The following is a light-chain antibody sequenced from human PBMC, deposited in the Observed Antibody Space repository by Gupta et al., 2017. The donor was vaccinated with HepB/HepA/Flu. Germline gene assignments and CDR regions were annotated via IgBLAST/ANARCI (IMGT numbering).Light chain of an antibody. CDR3: QQDKNWPGT. J-gene: IGKJ1*01. CDR2: GAS. CDR1: QNVYNN. V-gene: IGKV3-15*01. Sequence: EIVMTQSPGTLSMSPGERATLSCWASQNVYNNLAWYQQKPGQAPRLLIYGASTRATGIPARFSGSGSGTEFTLTITSLQSEDLAVYFCQQDKNWPGTFGQGTKVEIK.